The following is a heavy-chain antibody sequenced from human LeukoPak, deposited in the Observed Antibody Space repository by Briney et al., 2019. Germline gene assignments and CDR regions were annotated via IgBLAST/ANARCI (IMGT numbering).Heavy chain of an antibody. CDR3: ARDRSGYSGYAFFDY. CDR1: EFTVSSNY. J-gene: IGHJ4*02. CDR2: ISSSSSYI. D-gene: IGHD5-12*01. V-gene: IGHV3-21*01. Sequence: GGSLRLSCAASEFTVSSNYMNWVRQAPGKGLEWVSSISSSSSYIYYADSVKGRFTISRDNAKNSLYLQMNSLRAEDTAVYYCARDRSGYSGYAFFDYWGQGTLVTVSS.